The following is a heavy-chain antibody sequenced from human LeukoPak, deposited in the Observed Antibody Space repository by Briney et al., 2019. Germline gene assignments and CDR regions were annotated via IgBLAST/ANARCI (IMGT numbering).Heavy chain of an antibody. J-gene: IGHJ3*02. Sequence: SETLSLTCAVSGYSISSGYYWGWIRQPPGKGLEWIGSIYHSGSTYYNPSLKSRVTISVDTSKNQFSLKLSSVTAADTAVYYCAKVDFADAFDIWGQGTTVTVSS. CDR2: IYHSGST. V-gene: IGHV4-38-2*01. CDR3: AKVDFADAFDI. CDR1: GYSISSGYY.